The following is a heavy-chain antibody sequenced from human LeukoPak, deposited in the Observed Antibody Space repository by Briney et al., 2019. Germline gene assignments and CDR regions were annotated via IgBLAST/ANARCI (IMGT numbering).Heavy chain of an antibody. J-gene: IGHJ3*02. CDR3: AKDVRLRENAFDI. CDR2: ISGSGGNT. D-gene: IGHD4-17*01. CDR1: GFTFSSYA. V-gene: IGHV3-23*01. Sequence: GGSLRLSCTASGFTFSSYAMSWVRQAPGKGLEWVSTISGSGGNTYYADSVKGRFTLSRDNSKNTLYLQMNRLRAEDTAVYYCAKDVRLRENAFDIWGQGTMVTVSS.